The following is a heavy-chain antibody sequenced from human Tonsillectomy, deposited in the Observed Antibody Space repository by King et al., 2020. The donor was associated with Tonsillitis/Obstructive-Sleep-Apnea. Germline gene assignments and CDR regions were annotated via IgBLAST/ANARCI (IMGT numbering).Heavy chain of an antibody. D-gene: IGHD6-19*01. V-gene: IGHV3-49*04. Sequence: VQLVESGGGLVQPGRSLRLSCSGSGFTFGDYGFNWVRQAPGKGLEWVGLIGSKAYGGTTEYATSVKGRFSISRDDSKSIAYLQINSLKSEDTAVYYWARGGQWVVWGFFDYGGQGTPVGVSS. J-gene: IGHJ4*02. CDR1: GFTFGDYG. CDR3: ARGGQWVVWGFFDY. CDR2: IGSKAYGGTT.